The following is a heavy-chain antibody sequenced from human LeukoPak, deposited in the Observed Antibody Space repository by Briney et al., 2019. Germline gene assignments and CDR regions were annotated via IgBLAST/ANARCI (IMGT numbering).Heavy chain of an antibody. CDR3: VRVNYEILTGYSYPFDY. CDR1: GFTVSSNY. V-gene: IGHV3-53*01. CDR2: IYSGGST. Sequence: PGGSLRLSCAASGFTVSSNYMSWVRQAPGKGLEWVSVIYSGGSTYYADSVKGRFTISRDNSKSTLYIQMNTLRAEDTAVYYCVRVNYEILTGYSYPFDYWGQGTLVTVSS. J-gene: IGHJ4*02. D-gene: IGHD3-9*01.